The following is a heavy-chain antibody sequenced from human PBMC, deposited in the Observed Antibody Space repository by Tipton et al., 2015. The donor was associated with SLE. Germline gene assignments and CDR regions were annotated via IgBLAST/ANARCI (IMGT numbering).Heavy chain of an antibody. J-gene: IGHJ6*03. V-gene: IGHV3-11*04. D-gene: IGHD3-3*01. CDR3: ARGAIFGAYYYYMDV. Sequence: SLRLSCTASGLTFSEYYMNWIRQAPGKGLEWVSYISSSGASVHYADSVKGRFTISRDNSKNTLYLQMNSLRAEDTAVYYCARGAIFGAYYYYMDVWGKGTTVTVSS. CDR1: GLTFSEYY. CDR2: ISSSGASV.